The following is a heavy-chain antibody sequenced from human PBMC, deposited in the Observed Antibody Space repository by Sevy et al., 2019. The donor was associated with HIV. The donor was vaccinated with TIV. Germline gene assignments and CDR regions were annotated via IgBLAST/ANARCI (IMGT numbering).Heavy chain of an antibody. Sequence: GGSPRLSCAASGFTFSDYAMHWVRHTQGKGLEWVAVISYDGINKNYADSVKGRFTLSRDNSKNTLSLQMNSPRTEDTAVYYCARDRSTRWINYYFDYWGQGTLVTVSS. CDR2: ISYDGINK. D-gene: IGHD2-2*01. J-gene: IGHJ4*02. CDR3: ARDRSTRWINYYFDY. V-gene: IGHV3-30-3*01. CDR1: GFTFSDYA.